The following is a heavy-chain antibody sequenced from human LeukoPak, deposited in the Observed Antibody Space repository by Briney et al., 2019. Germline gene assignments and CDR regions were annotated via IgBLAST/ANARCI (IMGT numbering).Heavy chain of an antibody. CDR3: AKDIGPIVGATTFDY. CDR1: GFTFDDYA. Sequence: PGRSLRLSCVASGFTFDDYAMHWVRQAPGKGLEWVSGISWNSGSIGYADSVKGRFTISRDNAKNSLYLQMNSLRAEDTALYYCAKDIGPIVGATTFDYWGQGTLVTVSS. CDR2: ISWNSGSI. J-gene: IGHJ4*02. D-gene: IGHD1-26*01. V-gene: IGHV3-9*01.